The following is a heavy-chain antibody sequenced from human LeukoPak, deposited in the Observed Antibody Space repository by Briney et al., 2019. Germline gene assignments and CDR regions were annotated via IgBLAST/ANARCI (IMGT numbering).Heavy chain of an antibody. CDR1: GCTFTGYY. CDR3: ARADCSSTGCYAWRDAFHI. V-gene: IGHV1-2*02. J-gene: IGHJ3*02. Sequence: GASVKVSCKASGCTFTGYYMHWVRQAPGQGLEWMGWINPNSGGTNYAQKFQGRVTMTRDTSISTAYMELSRLRSDDTAVYYCARADCSSTGCYAWRDAFHIWGQGTMVTVSS. CDR2: INPNSGGT. D-gene: IGHD2-2*01.